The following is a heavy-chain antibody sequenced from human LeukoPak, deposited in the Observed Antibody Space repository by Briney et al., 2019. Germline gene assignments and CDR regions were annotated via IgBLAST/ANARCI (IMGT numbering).Heavy chain of an antibody. J-gene: IGHJ5*02. CDR1: GYTFTSYA. CDR3: ARDHQDQYSIVYFYSWFDP. V-gene: IGHV1-3*01. CDR2: INAGNGNT. D-gene: IGHD2-15*01. Sequence: GASVKVSCKASGYTFTSYAMHWVRQAPGQRLEWMGWINAGNGNTKYSQKFQGRVTITRDTSASTAYMELSSLRSEDTAVYYCARDHQDQYSIVYFYSWFDPWGQGTLVTVSS.